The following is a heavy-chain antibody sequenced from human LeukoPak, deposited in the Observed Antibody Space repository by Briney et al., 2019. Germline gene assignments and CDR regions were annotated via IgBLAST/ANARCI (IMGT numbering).Heavy chain of an antibody. V-gene: IGHV3-23*01. J-gene: IGHJ5*02. Sequence: GGSLRLSCAASGFTFSSYAMSWVCQAPGKGLEWVSAISGSGGSTYYADSVKGRFTISRDNSKNTLYLQMNSLRAEDTAVYYCAKDYYDSSGRWFDPWGQGTLVTVSS. CDR1: GFTFSSYA. CDR2: ISGSGGST. CDR3: AKDYYDSSGRWFDP. D-gene: IGHD3-22*01.